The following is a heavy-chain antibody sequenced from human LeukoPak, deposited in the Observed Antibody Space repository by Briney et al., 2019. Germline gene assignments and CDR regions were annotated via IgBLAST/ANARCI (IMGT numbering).Heavy chain of an antibody. CDR2: ISNSGGTI. Sequence: SGGSLRLSCAASGFTFSTYSMNWVRQAPGKGLEWVSYISNSGGTIYYADSVKGRFTISRDNAKNSLYLQMNSLRAEDTAVYYCARDRGYTYGFPSDYWGQGTLVTVSS. CDR1: GFTFSTYS. J-gene: IGHJ4*02. V-gene: IGHV3-48*04. CDR3: ARDRGYTYGFPSDY. D-gene: IGHD5-18*01.